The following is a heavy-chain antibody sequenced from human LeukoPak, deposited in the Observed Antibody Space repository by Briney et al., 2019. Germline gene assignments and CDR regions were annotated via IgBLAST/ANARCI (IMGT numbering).Heavy chain of an antibody. Sequence: PGGSLRLSCAASGFTFSNYSMNWVRQAPGKGLEWVSSISSRSSYIYYADSVKGRFTISRDNAKNSLYLQMNSLRAEDTAVYYCARVATTYYDYVWGSLDYWGQGTLVTVSS. J-gene: IGHJ4*02. D-gene: IGHD3-16*01. V-gene: IGHV3-21*01. CDR1: GFTFSNYS. CDR3: ARVATTYYDYVWGSLDY. CDR2: ISSRSSYI.